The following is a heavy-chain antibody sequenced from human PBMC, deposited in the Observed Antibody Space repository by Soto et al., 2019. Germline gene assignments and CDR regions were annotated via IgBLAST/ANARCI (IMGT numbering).Heavy chain of an antibody. J-gene: IGHJ6*02. V-gene: IGHV3-23*01. Sequence: GGSLRLSCAASGFTFSSYAMSWVRQAPGKGLEWVSAISGSGGSTYYADSVKGRFTISRDNSKNTLYLQMNSLRAEDTAVYYCAKEVGYYDSSGYYGLFSYHYYGMDVWGQGTTVTVS. CDR3: AKEVGYYDSSGYYGLFSYHYYGMDV. CDR2: ISGSGGST. D-gene: IGHD3-22*01. CDR1: GFTFSSYA.